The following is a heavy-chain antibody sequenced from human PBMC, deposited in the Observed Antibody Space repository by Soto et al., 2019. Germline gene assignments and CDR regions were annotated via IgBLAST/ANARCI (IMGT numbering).Heavy chain of an antibody. CDR3: ARWGTTGGLDV. CDR1: GFTFRSYV. D-gene: IGHD3-16*01. Sequence: QVKLVESGGGVVQPGTSPRVSCVGSGFTFRSYVIHWVRQAPGKGLEWVALTSYDGSDKYYGDSVRGRFTISRDNSRNTVDLQMDSLRLDDTALYYCARWGTTGGLDVWGQGTLVSVSS. CDR2: TSYDGSDK. V-gene: IGHV3-30*19. J-gene: IGHJ1*01.